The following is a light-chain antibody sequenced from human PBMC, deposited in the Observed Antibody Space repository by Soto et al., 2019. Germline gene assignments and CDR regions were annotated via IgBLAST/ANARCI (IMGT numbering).Light chain of an antibody. CDR3: QQYDNWPPVT. Sequence: EVVMTQSPATLSVSPGERATLSCRASQSVSSSLAWYQQKPGQAPRLLIYGASTRPIGTPARFSGSGSGTHFTLTISSVQSEDFAVYYCQQYDNWPPVTFGQGTRLEIK. V-gene: IGKV3-15*01. CDR1: QSVSSS. CDR2: GAS. J-gene: IGKJ5*01.